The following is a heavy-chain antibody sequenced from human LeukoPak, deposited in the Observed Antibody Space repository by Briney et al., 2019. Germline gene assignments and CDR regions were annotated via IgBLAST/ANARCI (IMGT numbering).Heavy chain of an antibody. CDR1: GGSISSSSYY. J-gene: IGHJ4*02. CDR2: IYYSGST. CDR3: ARAYCGGDCYFEKRHYFDY. Sequence: SETLSLTCTVSGGSISSSSYYWGWIRQPPGKGLEWIGSIYYSGSTYYNPSLKSRVPISVDTSKNQFSLKLSSVTAADTAVYYCARAYCGGDCYFEKRHYFDYWGQGTLVTVSS. V-gene: IGHV4-39*01. D-gene: IGHD2-21*02.